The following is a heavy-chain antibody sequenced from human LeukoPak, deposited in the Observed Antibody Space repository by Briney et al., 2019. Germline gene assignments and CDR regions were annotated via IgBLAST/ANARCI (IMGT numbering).Heavy chain of an antibody. J-gene: IGHJ3*02. V-gene: IGHV3-74*01. D-gene: IGHD3-22*01. Sequence: GGSLSLLCGASGLIFNSFCMHGARQTTEKRLVWVSYIDPYGGDTNYADCVKAIFTIYRHNEKNTLYLQINSLRVDGTAVYFFARGPYYYDNVGDPDIWGHGTMVTVSS. CDR2: IDPYGGDT. CDR3: ARGPYYYDNVGDPDI. CDR1: GLIFNSFC.